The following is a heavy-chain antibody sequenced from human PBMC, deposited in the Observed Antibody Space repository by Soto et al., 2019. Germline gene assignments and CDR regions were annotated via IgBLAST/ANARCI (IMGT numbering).Heavy chain of an antibody. CDR3: ARDTAVTPPYFQH. CDR2: IYYSGST. Sequence: PSLTCTVSGGSISSGDYYWSWIRQPPGKGLEWIGYIYYSGSTYYNPSLKSRVTISVDTSKNQFSLKLSSVTAADTAVYYCARDTAVTPPYFQHWGQGTLVTVSS. V-gene: IGHV4-30-4*01. CDR1: GGSISSGDYY. D-gene: IGHD4-4*01. J-gene: IGHJ1*01.